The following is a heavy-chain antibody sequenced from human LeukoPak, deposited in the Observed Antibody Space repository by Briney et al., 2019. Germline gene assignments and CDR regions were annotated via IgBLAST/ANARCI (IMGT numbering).Heavy chain of an antibody. CDR1: GFTFSDYY. J-gene: IGHJ4*02. D-gene: IGHD3-10*01. CDR3: AKSWFGESIS. Sequence: GGSLRLSCAASGFTFSDYYMSWIRQAPGKGLEWVSYISSSGSTIYYADSVKGRFTIPRDNSKNTLYLQMNSLRAEDTAVYYCAKSWFGESISWGQGTLVTVSS. V-gene: IGHV3-11*01. CDR2: ISSSGSTI.